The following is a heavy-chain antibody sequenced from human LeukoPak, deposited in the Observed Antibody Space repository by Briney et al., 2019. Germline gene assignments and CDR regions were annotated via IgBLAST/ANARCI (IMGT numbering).Heavy chain of an antibody. V-gene: IGHV3-9*01. CDR3: ARTAPYSSSWYEDY. J-gene: IGHJ4*02. CDR2: ISWNSGSI. Sequence: GGSLRLSCAASGFTFDDYAMHWVRQAPGKGLEWVSGISWNSGSIGYADSVKGRFTISRDNAKNSLYLQMNSLRSEDTAVYYCARTAPYSSSWYEDYWGQGTLVTVSS. D-gene: IGHD6-13*01. CDR1: GFTFDDYA.